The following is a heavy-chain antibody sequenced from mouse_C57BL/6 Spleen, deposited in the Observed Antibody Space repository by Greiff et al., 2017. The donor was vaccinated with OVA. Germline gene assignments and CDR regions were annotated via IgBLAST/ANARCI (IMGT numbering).Heavy chain of an antibody. D-gene: IGHD2-4*01. CDR2: INPNNGGT. V-gene: IGHV1-26*01. CDR3: ARWDYDLVY. CDR1: GYTFTDYY. Sequence: EVQLQQSGPELVKPGASVKISCKASGYTFTDYYMNWVKQSHGKSLEWIGDINPNNGGTSYNQKFKGKATLTVDKSSSTAYMELRSLTSEDSAVYYCARWDYDLVYWGQGTLVTVSA. J-gene: IGHJ3*01.